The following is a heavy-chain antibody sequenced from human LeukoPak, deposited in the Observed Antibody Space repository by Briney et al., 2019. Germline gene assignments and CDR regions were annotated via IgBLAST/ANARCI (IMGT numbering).Heavy chain of an antibody. J-gene: IGHJ3*02. V-gene: IGHV1-69*05. CDR1: GGTFSSYA. Sequence: ASVKVSCKASGGTFSSYAISWVRQAPGQGLEWMGGIIPIFGTANYAQKFQSRVTITTDESTSTAYMELSSLRSEDTAVYYCARRYGSGSYSAFDIWGQGTMVTVSS. D-gene: IGHD3-10*01. CDR2: IIPIFGTA. CDR3: ARRYGSGSYSAFDI.